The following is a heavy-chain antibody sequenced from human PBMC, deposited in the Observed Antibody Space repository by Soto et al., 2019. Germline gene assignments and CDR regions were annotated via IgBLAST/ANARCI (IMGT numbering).Heavy chain of an antibody. CDR2: ISAKNGNT. V-gene: IGHV1-18*01. CDR3: ARDCLSFGELIVNHFHTGLDV. Sequence: QVQLVQSGADVKKPGASVKVSCTASGYNFATYGISWVRQAPGQGLQWMGWISAKNGNTHSAQKLQGRVTLTTDTSTSTAYMELRGLTSDDTGVYYCARDCLSFGELIVNHFHTGLDVWGQGTAVTVSS. D-gene: IGHD3-16*02. CDR1: GYNFATYG. J-gene: IGHJ6*02.